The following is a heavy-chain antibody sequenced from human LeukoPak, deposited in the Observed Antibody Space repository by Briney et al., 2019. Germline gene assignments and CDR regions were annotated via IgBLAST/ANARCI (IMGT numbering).Heavy chain of an antibody. D-gene: IGHD3-10*01. Sequence: SETLSLTCTVSGGSISSYYWSWIRQPPGKGLEWIGYIYYSGSTNYNPSLKSRVTISVDTSKNQFSLKLSSVTAADTAVYYCARDSLNPKTYYYGSGSTHDAFDIWGQGTMVTVSS. J-gene: IGHJ3*02. V-gene: IGHV4-59*01. CDR1: GGSISSYY. CDR2: IYYSGST. CDR3: ARDSLNPKTYYYGSGSTHDAFDI.